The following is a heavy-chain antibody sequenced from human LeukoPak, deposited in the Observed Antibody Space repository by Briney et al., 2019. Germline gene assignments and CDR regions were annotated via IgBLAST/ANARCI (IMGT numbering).Heavy chain of an antibody. CDR2: IYWNDDK. CDR3: AHRLTYNDFWNGYLNCFDP. J-gene: IGHJ5*02. V-gene: IGHV2-5*01. CDR1: GFSISTSGVG. Sequence: SGPTLVKPTQTLTLTCTFSGFSISTSGVGVGWIRQPPGKALEWLALIYWNDDKRYSPSLKSRLTITKDTSKNQVVLTMTNMDPINTATYYCAHRLTYNDFWNGYLNCFDPWGKGTTVTVS. D-gene: IGHD3-3*01.